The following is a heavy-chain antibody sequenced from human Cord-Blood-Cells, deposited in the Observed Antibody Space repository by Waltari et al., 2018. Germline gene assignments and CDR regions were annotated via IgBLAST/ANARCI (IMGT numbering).Heavy chain of an antibody. J-gene: IGHJ5*02. CDR3: ARGDYGGKEKGNWFDP. Sequence: QVQLVQSGAEVKKPGASVKVSCKASGYTFTSYGISWVRQGPGKGLEWMGWISAYNVNTNYAQKLQGRFTMTTDTSTSTAYMELRSLRSDDTAVYYCARGDYGGKEKGNWFDPWGQGTLVTVSS. D-gene: IGHD4-17*01. CDR2: ISAYNVNT. V-gene: IGHV1-18*01. CDR1: GYTFTSYG.